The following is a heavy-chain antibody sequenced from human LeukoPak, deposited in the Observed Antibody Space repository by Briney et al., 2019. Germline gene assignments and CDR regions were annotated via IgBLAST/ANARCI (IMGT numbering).Heavy chain of an antibody. CDR1: GYTFTSYG. CDR2: ISGYNGNT. V-gene: IGHV1-18*01. CDR3: ARATSGYHIDY. J-gene: IGHJ4*02. Sequence: ASVKVSCKASGYTFTSYGISWVRQAPGQGLEWMGWISGYNGNTNYAQKFQGRVTMTTDTSTRTAYMELRSLRSDDTAVYYCARATSGYHIDYWGQGTLVTVSS. D-gene: IGHD3-22*01.